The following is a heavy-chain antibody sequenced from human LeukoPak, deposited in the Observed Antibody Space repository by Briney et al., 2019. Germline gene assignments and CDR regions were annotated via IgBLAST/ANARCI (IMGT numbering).Heavy chain of an antibody. CDR2: IKQDGSEK. Sequence: GGSLRLSCAASGFTFSSYWMSWVRQAPGKGLEWVANIKQDGSEKYYVDSVKGRFTISRDNAKNSLYLQMNSLRAEDTAVYYCARVDSSGYHYYFGYWGQGTLVTVSS. V-gene: IGHV3-7*01. CDR3: ARVDSSGYHYYFGY. D-gene: IGHD3-22*01. CDR1: GFTFSSYW. J-gene: IGHJ4*02.